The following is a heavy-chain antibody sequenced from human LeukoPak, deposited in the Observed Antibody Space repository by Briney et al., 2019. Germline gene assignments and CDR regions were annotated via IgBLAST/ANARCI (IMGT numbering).Heavy chain of an antibody. CDR1: GGSISSGDYY. CDR2: IYYSGST. V-gene: IGHV4-30-4*01. D-gene: IGHD3-22*01. Sequence: SETLSLTCTVSGGSISSGDYYWSWIRQPPGKGLEWIGYIYYSGSTYYNPSLKSRVTISVDTSKNQFSLKLSSVTAADTAVYYCARAIYYYDSRDESTDGPFDPWGQGTLVTVSS. CDR3: ARAIYYYDSRDESTDGPFDP. J-gene: IGHJ5*02.